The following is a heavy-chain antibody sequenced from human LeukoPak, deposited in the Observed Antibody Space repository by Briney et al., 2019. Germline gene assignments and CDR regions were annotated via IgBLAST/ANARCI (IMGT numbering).Heavy chain of an antibody. V-gene: IGHV3-7*01. J-gene: IGHJ6*04. CDR2: IKHDGSEK. Sequence: PGGSLRLSCAASGFTFNNYWMGWVRQAPGKGLEWVANIKHDGSEKHYVDSAKGRFIISRDNAKNSLYLQMNSLRAEDTAVYYCARDPLAGGYCSGGSCPWGMDVWGKGTTVTVSS. D-gene: IGHD2-15*01. CDR1: GFTFNNYW. CDR3: ARDPLAGGYCSGGSCPWGMDV.